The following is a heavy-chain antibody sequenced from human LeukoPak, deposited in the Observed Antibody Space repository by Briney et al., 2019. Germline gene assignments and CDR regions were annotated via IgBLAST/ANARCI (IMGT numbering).Heavy chain of an antibody. J-gene: IGHJ6*02. Sequence: ASVKVSCKVSGYTLTELSMHWVRQAPGKGLEWMGGFDPEDGETIYAQKFQGRVTITADESTSTAYMELSSLRSEDTAVYYCATSSDLVAATWIDYYGMDVWGQGTTVTVSS. D-gene: IGHD2-15*01. CDR1: GYTLTELS. V-gene: IGHV1-24*01. CDR2: FDPEDGET. CDR3: ATSSDLVAATWIDYYGMDV.